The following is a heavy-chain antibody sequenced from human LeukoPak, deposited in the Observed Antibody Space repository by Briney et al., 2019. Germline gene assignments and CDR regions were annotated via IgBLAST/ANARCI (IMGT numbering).Heavy chain of an antibody. Sequence: SETLSLTCTVSGGSISSYYWSWIRQPPGKGLEWIGYIYYSGSTNYNPSLKSRVTISVDTSKNQFSLKLSSVTAADTAVYYCAKSSSWYTDSDYWGQGTLVTVSS. J-gene: IGHJ4*02. CDR2: IYYSGST. V-gene: IGHV4-59*01. CDR3: AKSSSWYTDSDY. D-gene: IGHD6-13*01. CDR1: GGSISSYY.